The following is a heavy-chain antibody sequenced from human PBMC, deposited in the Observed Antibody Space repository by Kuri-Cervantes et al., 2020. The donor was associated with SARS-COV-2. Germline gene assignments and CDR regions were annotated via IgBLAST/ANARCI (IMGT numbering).Heavy chain of an antibody. CDR1: GGSISSYY. Sequence: SETLSLTCTVSGGSISSYYWSWIRQPPGKGLEWIGHIYYSGSTNYNPSLKSRVTISVDTSKNQFSLKLSSVTAADTAVYYCARGYYYGSGRSAPYYYYYMDVWGKGTTVTVSS. J-gene: IGHJ6*03. D-gene: IGHD3-10*01. V-gene: IGHV4-59*08. CDR2: IYYSGST. CDR3: ARGYYYGSGRSAPYYYYYMDV.